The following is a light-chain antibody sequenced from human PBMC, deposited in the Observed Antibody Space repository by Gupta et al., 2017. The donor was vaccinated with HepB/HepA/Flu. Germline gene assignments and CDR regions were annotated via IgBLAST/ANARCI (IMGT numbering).Light chain of an antibody. V-gene: IGKV3-20*01. CDR2: GAS. Sequence: EIVLTQSPGTLSLSPGERATLSCRASQSVSSSYLAWYQQKPGQAPRLLIYGASSGATGIPDRFSGSGSGTDFTLAISRLEPEDFAVYYCQQYGSSPFTFGPGTKVEIK. CDR1: QSVSSSY. CDR3: QQYGSSPFT. J-gene: IGKJ3*01.